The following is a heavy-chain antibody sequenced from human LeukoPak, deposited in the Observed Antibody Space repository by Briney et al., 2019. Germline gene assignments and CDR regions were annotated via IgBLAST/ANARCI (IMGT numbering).Heavy chain of an antibody. D-gene: IGHD1-26*01. V-gene: IGHV1-2*02. Sequence: ASVKISCKASGYTFTGYSMHWVRHAPGQGLEWMGWINPNSGGTNYAQKFQGRVTMTRDTSISTAYMELSRLRAEDTAVYYCAKDSKIVGATFRSYHYMDVWGKGTAVTVSS. J-gene: IGHJ6*03. CDR2: INPNSGGT. CDR1: GYTFTGYS. CDR3: AKDSKIVGATFRSYHYMDV.